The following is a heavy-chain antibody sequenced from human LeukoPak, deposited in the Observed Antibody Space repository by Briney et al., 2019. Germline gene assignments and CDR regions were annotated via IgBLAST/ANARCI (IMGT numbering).Heavy chain of an antibody. J-gene: IGHJ4*02. Sequence: GGSLRLSCAASGFTFDDYGMSWVRQAPGKGLEWVSGINWNGGNTGYAGSVKGRFTISSDNAKNSLYLQMNSLRAEDTALYYCARVASNYDFDYWGQGTLVTVSS. CDR2: INWNGGNT. CDR3: ARVASNYDFDY. D-gene: IGHD4-11*01. CDR1: GFTFDDYG. V-gene: IGHV3-20*04.